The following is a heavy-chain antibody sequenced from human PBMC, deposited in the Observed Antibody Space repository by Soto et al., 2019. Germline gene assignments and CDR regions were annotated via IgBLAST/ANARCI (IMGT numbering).Heavy chain of an antibody. V-gene: IGHV3-30*04. CDR1: GFTFSSYA. D-gene: IGHD6-19*01. J-gene: IGHJ5*02. CDR3: AREVYSRDYLVKWFER. CDR2: ISKEGMKK. Sequence: QVRLVESGGGVVQPGRSLRLSCTASGFTFSSYAMYWFRQPPGKGLEWVAVISKEGMKKNYADSVKGRVTVSRDNANYSLDLQLISLRGAETAKYYCAREVYSRDYLVKWFERWGQGTLVSVSS.